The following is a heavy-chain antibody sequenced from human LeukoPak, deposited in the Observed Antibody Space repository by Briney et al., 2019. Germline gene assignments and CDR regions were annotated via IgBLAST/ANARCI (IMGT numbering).Heavy chain of an antibody. CDR3: ARALVVVTAIPDS. V-gene: IGHV1-18*01. CDR2: ISAYNGNI. J-gene: IGHJ4*02. D-gene: IGHD2-21*02. CDR1: GYTFTSYG. Sequence: ASVKVSCKASGYTFTSYGICWVRQAPGQGLEWMGWISAYNGNINYAQKFQGRITMTTDTSTSTAYMELRSLRSDDTAVYFCARALVVVTAIPDSWDQGTLVTVSS.